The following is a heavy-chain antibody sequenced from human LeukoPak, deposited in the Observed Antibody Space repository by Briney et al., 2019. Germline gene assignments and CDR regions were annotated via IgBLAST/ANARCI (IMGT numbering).Heavy chain of an antibody. Sequence: GGSLRLSCAASGFTFSSYSMNWGRQAPGKGLEWVSSSSSSSSYIYYADSVKGRFTISRDNAKNSLYLQMNSLRAEDTAVYYCARASVDVDTALWGIFDYWGQGTLVTVSS. D-gene: IGHD5-18*01. CDR3: ARASVDVDTALWGIFDY. V-gene: IGHV3-21*01. J-gene: IGHJ4*02. CDR2: SSSSSSYI. CDR1: GFTFSSYS.